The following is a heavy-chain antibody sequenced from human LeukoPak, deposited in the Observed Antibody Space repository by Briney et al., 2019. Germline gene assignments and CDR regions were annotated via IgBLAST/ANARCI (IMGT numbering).Heavy chain of an antibody. V-gene: IGHV3-7*01. CDR3: YMTTVTS. CDR1: GFTFSSYW. CDR2: IKQDGSEK. Sequence: GGSLRLSCAASGFTFSSYWMSWVRQAPGKGLEWVAHIKQDGSEKYYVDSVKGRFTISRDNAKNTLYLQMNSLRAEDTAGYYCYMTTVTSWGQGTLVTVSS. D-gene: IGHD4-17*01. J-gene: IGHJ4*02.